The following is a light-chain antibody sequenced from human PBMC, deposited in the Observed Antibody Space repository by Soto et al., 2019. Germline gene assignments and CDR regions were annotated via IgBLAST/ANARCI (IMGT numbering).Light chain of an antibody. CDR2: AAS. V-gene: IGKV1-27*01. Sequence: DIQMSQSPSSLSAFVGGRVTITCRASQGISNSLAWYQQKPGKGPKLLIYAASTLQSGVPSRFSGSGSGTDFTLTISSLQPEDVATYYCQKYNSAPLTFGPGTKVDIK. J-gene: IGKJ3*01. CDR3: QKYNSAPLT. CDR1: QGISNS.